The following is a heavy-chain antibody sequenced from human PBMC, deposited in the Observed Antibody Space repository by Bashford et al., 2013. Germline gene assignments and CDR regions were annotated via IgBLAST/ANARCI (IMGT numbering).Heavy chain of an antibody. CDR1: GYTFTSYY. D-gene: IGHD3-10*01. J-gene: IGHJ4*02. V-gene: IGHV1-46*01. CDR2: INPSGGST. CDR3: ARDAYGDTSFDS. Sequence: ASVKVSCKASGYTFTSYYINWVRQAPGQRLEWMGVINPSGGSTSYTQNFQGRVTMTRDTSTSTVYMELSSLRSEDTAVYYCARDAYGDTSFDSWGQGTQVTVSS.